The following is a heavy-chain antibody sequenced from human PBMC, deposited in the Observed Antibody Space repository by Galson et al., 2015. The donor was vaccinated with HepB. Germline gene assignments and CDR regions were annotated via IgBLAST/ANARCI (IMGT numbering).Heavy chain of an antibody. J-gene: IGHJ6*02. V-gene: IGHV3-23*01. Sequence: SLRLSCAASGFTFSSYAMSWVRQAPGKGLEWVSAISGSGGSTYYADSVKGRFTISRDNSKNTLYLQMNSLRAEDTAVYYCAFPYCSSTSCYYYYYYGMDVWGQGTTVTVSS. CDR3: AFPYCSSTSCYYYYYYGMDV. CDR2: ISGSGGST. D-gene: IGHD2-2*01. CDR1: GFTFSSYA.